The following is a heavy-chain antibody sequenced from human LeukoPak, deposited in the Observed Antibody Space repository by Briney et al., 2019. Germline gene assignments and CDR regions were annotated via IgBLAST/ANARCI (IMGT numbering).Heavy chain of an antibody. Sequence: SETLSLTCTVSGYSISSGYYWGWIRQPPGKGLEWIGSIFHSGRTFYNPSLKSRVTISVDTSKNQFSLKLSSVTAADTAVYYCARNYDSSGYYYAFDYWGQGTLVTVSS. V-gene: IGHV4-38-2*02. CDR1: GYSISSGYY. CDR2: IFHSGRT. J-gene: IGHJ4*02. CDR3: ARNYDSSGYYYAFDY. D-gene: IGHD3-22*01.